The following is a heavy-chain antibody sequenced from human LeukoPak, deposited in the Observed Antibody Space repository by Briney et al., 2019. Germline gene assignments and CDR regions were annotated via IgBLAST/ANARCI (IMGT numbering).Heavy chain of an antibody. D-gene: IGHD3-22*01. V-gene: IGHV3-33*06. CDR3: AKGGRYYYDSSGYHQLGY. CDR1: GFTFSSYG. Sequence: PGGSLRLACAASGFTFSSYGMHWVRQAPGKGLEWMAVRWCDGSNKYYADSVKGRFTISRDNSKNTLYLQMNSLRAEDTAVYYCAKGGRYYYDSSGYHQLGYWGQGTLVTVSS. J-gene: IGHJ4*02. CDR2: RWCDGSNK.